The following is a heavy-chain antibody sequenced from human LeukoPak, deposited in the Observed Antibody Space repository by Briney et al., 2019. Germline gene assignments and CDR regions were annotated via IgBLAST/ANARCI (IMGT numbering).Heavy chain of an antibody. V-gene: IGHV3-30*02. CDR1: GFTFSSYG. CDR3: ARTKYSSSSVGWFDP. CDR2: IRYDGSKK. D-gene: IGHD6-13*01. J-gene: IGHJ5*02. Sequence: PGGSLRLSCAASGFTFSSYGMHWVRQAPGKGLEWVSFIRYDGSKKYFADSVKGRFTISRDNSKNTLYLQMNSLRAEDTAVYYCARTKYSSSSVGWFDPWGQGTLVTVSS.